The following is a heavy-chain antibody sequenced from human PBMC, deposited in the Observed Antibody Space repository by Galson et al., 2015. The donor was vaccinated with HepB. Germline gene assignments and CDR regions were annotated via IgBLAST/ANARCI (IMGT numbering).Heavy chain of an antibody. J-gene: IGHJ3*02. Sequence: SVKVSCKASGGTFSSYAISWVRQAPGQGLEWMGGIIPIFGTANYAQKFQGRVTITADESTSTAYMELSSLRSEDTAVYYCARERRTRYYYDSEDAFDIWGQGTMVTVSS. CDR3: ARERRTRYYYDSEDAFDI. CDR2: IIPIFGTA. D-gene: IGHD3-22*01. CDR1: GGTFSSYA. V-gene: IGHV1-69*13.